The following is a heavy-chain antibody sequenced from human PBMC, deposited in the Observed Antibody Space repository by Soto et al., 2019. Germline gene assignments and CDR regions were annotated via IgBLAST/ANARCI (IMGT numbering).Heavy chain of an antibody. CDR1: GFTFSSYW. Sequence: GGSLRLSCAASGFTFSSYWMSWVRQAPGKGLEWVANIKQDGSEKYYVDSVKGRFTISRANAKNSLYLQMNSLRAEDTAVYYCARRYCTNGVCYPVVIGDYYMDVWGKGTTVTVSS. D-gene: IGHD2-8*01. CDR3: ARRYCTNGVCYPVVIGDYYMDV. J-gene: IGHJ6*03. V-gene: IGHV3-7*01. CDR2: IKQDGSEK.